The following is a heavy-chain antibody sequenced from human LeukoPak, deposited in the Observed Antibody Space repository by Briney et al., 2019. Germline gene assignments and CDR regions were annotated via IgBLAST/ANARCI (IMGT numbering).Heavy chain of an antibody. CDR1: GFTFDDYA. V-gene: IGHV3-9*01. CDR2: ISWNSGSI. J-gene: IGHJ1*01. CDR3: AKPTTMIVVEGYFQH. D-gene: IGHD3-22*01. Sequence: PGGSLRLSCAASGFTFDDYAMHWVRQAPGKGLEWVSGISWNSGSIGYADSVKGRFTISRDNAKNSLYLQMNSLRAEDTALYYCAKPTTMIVVEGYFQHRGQGTLVTVSS.